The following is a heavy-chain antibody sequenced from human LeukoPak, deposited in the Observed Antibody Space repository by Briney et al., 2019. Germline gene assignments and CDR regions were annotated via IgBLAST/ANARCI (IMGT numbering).Heavy chain of an antibody. D-gene: IGHD1-26*01. J-gene: IGHJ4*02. CDR3: ARHISGSYAHFDY. CDR1: GGSISSYY. CDR2: IYYSGST. Sequence: PSETLSLTCTVSGGSISSYYWSWIRQPPGKGLEWIGYIYYSGSTNYNPSLKSRVTISVDTSKNQFSLNLSSVTAADTAVYYCARHISGSYAHFDYWGQGTLVTVSS. V-gene: IGHV4-59*08.